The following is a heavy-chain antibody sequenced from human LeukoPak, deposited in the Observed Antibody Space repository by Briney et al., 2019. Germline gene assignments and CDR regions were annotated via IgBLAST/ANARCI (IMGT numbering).Heavy chain of an antibody. CDR3: ARDRVAVAGNFFDY. J-gene: IGHJ4*02. CDR2: INSDGSST. Sequence: GGSLRLSCAASGVTFSGYSMNWVRQAPGKGLVWVSRINSDGSSTSYADSVKGRFAISRDNAKNTLYLQMNSLRAEDTAVYYCARDRVAVAGNFFDYWGQGTLVTVSS. CDR1: GVTFSGYS. D-gene: IGHD6-19*01. V-gene: IGHV3-74*01.